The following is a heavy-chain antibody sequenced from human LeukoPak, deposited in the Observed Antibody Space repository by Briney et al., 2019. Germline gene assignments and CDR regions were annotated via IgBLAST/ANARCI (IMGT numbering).Heavy chain of an antibody. CDR3: ARDSASGSYRHAFDI. CDR2: ISSSSSYI. J-gene: IGHJ3*02. D-gene: IGHD1-26*01. CDR1: GFTFSSYS. V-gene: IGHV3-21*01. Sequence: GGSLRLSCAASGFTFSSYSMNWVRQAPGKWLEWVSSISSSSSYIYYADSVKGRFTISRDNAKNSLYLQMNSLRDEDTAVYYCARDSASGSYRHAFDIWGQGTMVTVSS.